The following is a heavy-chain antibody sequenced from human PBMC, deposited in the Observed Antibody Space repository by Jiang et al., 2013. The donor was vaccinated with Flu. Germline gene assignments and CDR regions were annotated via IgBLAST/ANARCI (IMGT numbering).Heavy chain of an antibody. Sequence: LVWVSRIDSHGSSISYADSVKGRFTISRDNGKNTLYLQMNSLRAEDTAVYFCARGDARPVDYWGQGTLVTVSS. CDR2: IDSHGSSI. J-gene: IGHJ4*02. CDR3: ARGDARPVDY. D-gene: IGHD1-14*01. V-gene: IGHV3-74*01.